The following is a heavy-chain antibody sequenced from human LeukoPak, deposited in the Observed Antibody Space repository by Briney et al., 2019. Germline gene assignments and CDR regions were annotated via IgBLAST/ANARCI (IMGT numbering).Heavy chain of an antibody. D-gene: IGHD3-10*01. CDR2: MNSDGSST. CDR1: GFTFNTYW. CDR3: AGDPSLFRGYFDY. V-gene: IGHV3-74*01. J-gene: IGHJ4*02. Sequence: GGSLRLSCAASGFTFNTYWMHWVRQAPGKGLVWVSRMNSDGSSTSYADSVKGRFTISRDNAKNTLYLQMNSLRAEDTAVYYCAGDPSLFRGYFDYWGQGALVTVSS.